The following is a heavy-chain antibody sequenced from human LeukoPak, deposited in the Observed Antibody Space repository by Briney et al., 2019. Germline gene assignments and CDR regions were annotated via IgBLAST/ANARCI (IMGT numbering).Heavy chain of an antibody. V-gene: IGHV4-34*01. CDR1: DVSFTNYY. CDR3: ARETYYYDSSGPFDY. CDR2: ISHTGNT. Sequence: SETLSLTCAVSDVSFTNYYWTWIRQSPGQGLEWLGEISHTGNTHYNPTLKSRVTVSVDISADMSTTRVSLNLKSVTAADTAVYYCARETYYYDSSGPFDYWGQGTLVTVSS. J-gene: IGHJ4*02. D-gene: IGHD3-22*01.